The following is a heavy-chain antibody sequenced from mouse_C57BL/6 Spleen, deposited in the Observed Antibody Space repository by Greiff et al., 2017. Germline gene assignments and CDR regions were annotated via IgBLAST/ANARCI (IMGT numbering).Heavy chain of an antibody. V-gene: IGHV5-16*01. CDR2: INYDGSST. CDR1: GFTFSDYY. J-gene: IGHJ1*03. CDR3: AREGPTDWYFDV. Sequence: EVQLQESEGGLVQPGSSMKLSCTASGFTFSDYYMAWVRQVPEKGLEWVANINYDGSSTYYLDSLKSRFIISRDNAKNILYLQMSSLKSEDTATYYCAREGPTDWYFDVWGTGTTVTVSS.